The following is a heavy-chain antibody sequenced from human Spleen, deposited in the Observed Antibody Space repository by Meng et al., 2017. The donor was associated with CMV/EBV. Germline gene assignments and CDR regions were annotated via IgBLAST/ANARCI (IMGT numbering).Heavy chain of an antibody. V-gene: IGHV3-48*04. D-gene: IGHD3-10*01. J-gene: IGHJ4*02. CDR1: GFTFNSYS. CDR2: ISSSSSPI. Sequence: ESLKISCAASGFTFNSYSMNWVRQAPGKGLEWVSYISSSSSPIYYADSVKGRFTISRDNAKNSLYLQMNSLRAEDTAVYYCARELTYYYGSPLDYWGQGTLVTVSS. CDR3: ARELTYYYGSPLDY.